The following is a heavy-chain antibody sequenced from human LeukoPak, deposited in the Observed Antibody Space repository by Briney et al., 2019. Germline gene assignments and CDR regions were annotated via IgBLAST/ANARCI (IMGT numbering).Heavy chain of an antibody. Sequence: GESLKISCKGSGYSFTNYWLGWVRQMPGKGLEWMGIFYPGDSNTRYNPSFQGQVTFSADKSVNTAYLQWSSLRASDTAIYYCARHSITTPLRLYYFDYGGQGTLVTVPS. CDR3: ARHSITTPLRLYYFDY. J-gene: IGHJ4*02. D-gene: IGHD2-15*01. CDR2: FYPGDSNT. V-gene: IGHV5-51*01. CDR1: GYSFTNYW.